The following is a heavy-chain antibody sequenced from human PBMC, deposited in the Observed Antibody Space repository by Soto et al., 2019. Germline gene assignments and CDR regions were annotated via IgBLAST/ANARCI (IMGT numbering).Heavy chain of an antibody. CDR1: GFTYSSNA. CDR2: ITGSGGIT. CDR3: AKHTTVYYEKTGPGVDSDY. Sequence: GGSLRLSCAASGFTYSSNAMSWVRQVPEKGLEWVSGITGSGGITHYADSVKGRFTISRDNSRNTLHLQMNYLRVEDTALYFCAKHTTVYYEKTGPGVDSDYWGHGTLVNGS. V-gene: IGHV3-23*01. J-gene: IGHJ4*01. D-gene: IGHD3-16*01.